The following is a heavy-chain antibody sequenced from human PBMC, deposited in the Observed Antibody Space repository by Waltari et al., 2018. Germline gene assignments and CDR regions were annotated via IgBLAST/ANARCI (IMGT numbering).Heavy chain of an antibody. Sequence: QVQLVESGGGVVQPGRSLRLSCAASGFTFSSYAMHWVRQAPGKGLEWVAVISYDGSNKYYADSVKGRFTISRDNSKNTLYLQMNSLRAEDTAVYYCARGARFLEWNPFSYWGQGTLVTVSS. J-gene: IGHJ4*02. V-gene: IGHV3-30-3*01. CDR1: GFTFSSYA. CDR2: ISYDGSNK. D-gene: IGHD3-3*01. CDR3: ARGARFLEWNPFSY.